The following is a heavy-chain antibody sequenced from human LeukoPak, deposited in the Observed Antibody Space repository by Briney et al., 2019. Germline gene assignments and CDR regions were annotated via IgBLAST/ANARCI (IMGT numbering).Heavy chain of an antibody. J-gene: IGHJ4*02. CDR2: INHSGST. Sequence: SETLSLTCAVYGGSFSGYYWSWIRQPPGKGLEWIGEINHSGSTNYNPSLKSQVTISVDTSKNQFSLKLSSVTAADTAVYYCARVPKYRVAIGDPLIPIKAAKNYYFDYWGQGTLVTVSS. V-gene: IGHV4-34*01. CDR1: GGSFSGYY. CDR3: ARVPKYRVAIGDPLIPIKAAKNYYFDY. D-gene: IGHD2-15*01.